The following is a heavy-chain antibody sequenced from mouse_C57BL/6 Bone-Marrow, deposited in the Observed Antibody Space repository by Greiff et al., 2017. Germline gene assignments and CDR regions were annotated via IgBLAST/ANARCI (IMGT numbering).Heavy chain of an antibody. J-gene: IGHJ1*03. CDR2: IRSKSNNYAT. CDR1: GFSFNTYA. Sequence: EVKLVESGGGLVQPKGSLKLSCAASGFSFNTYAMYWVRQAPGKGLEWVARIRSKSNNYATYYADSVKDRFTISRDDSESMLYLQMNNLKTEDTAMYYCAREANLLWYWYFDVWGTGTTVTVSS. V-gene: IGHV10-1*01. D-gene: IGHD2-1*01. CDR3: AREANLLWYWYFDV.